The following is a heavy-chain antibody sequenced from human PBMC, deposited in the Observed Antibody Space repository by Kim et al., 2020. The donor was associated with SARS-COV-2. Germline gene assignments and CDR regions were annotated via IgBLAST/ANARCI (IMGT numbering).Heavy chain of an antibody. CDR2: IKQDGSEK. Sequence: GGSLRLSCAASGFTFSSYWMSWVRQAPGKGLEWVANIKQDGSEKYYVDSVKGRFTISRDNAKNSLYLQMNSLRAEDTAVYYCATDILTGYYRGMDVWGQGTTVTVSS. J-gene: IGHJ6*02. CDR3: ATDILTGYYRGMDV. CDR1: GFTFSSYW. D-gene: IGHD3-9*01. V-gene: IGHV3-7*01.